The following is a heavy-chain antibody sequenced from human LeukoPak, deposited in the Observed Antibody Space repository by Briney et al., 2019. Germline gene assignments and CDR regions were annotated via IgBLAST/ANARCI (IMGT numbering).Heavy chain of an antibody. CDR1: GGSISSSNW. J-gene: IGHJ4*02. CDR3: ASRNGSGSATIDY. V-gene: IGHV4-4*02. Sequence: SETLSLTCAVSGGSISSSNWWSWVRQPPGKGLEWIGEIYHSGSTNYNPSLKSRVTISVDKSKNQFSLKLSSVTAADTAVYYCASRNGSGSATIDYWGQGTLVTVSS. CDR2: IYHSGST. D-gene: IGHD3-10*01.